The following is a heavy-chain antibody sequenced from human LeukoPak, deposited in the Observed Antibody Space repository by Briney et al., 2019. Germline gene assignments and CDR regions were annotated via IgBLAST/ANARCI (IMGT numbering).Heavy chain of an antibody. CDR1: GYTFTSYD. Sequence: ASVKVSCKASGYTFTSYDINWVRQATGQGLEWMGWMNPNSGNTGYAQKLQGRVTMTRNTSISTAYVELSSLRSEDTAVYYCARGVSSLSGGSCYYWGQGTLVTVSS. V-gene: IGHV1-8*01. J-gene: IGHJ4*02. CDR3: ARGVSSLSGGSCYY. D-gene: IGHD2-15*01. CDR2: MNPNSGNT.